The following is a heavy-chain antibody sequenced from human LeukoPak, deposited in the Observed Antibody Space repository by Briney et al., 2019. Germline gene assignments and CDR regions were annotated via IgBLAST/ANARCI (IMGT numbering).Heavy chain of an antibody. Sequence: SETLSLTCAAYGGSFSGYYWSWIRQPPGKGLEWIGEITHSGSTNYNSSLKSRVTISVDTSRNQFSLKLNSVTAADTAVYYCARDYASWGHGTMVTVSS. J-gene: IGHJ3*01. CDR1: GGSFSGYY. V-gene: IGHV4-34*01. CDR2: ITHSGST. D-gene: IGHD4-17*01. CDR3: ARDYAS.